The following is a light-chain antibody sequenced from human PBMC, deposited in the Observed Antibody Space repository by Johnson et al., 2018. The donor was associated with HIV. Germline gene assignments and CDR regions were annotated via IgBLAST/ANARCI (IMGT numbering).Light chain of an antibody. J-gene: IGLJ1*01. V-gene: IGLV1-51*01. CDR2: DNY. CDR1: SSNIGNNY. CDR3: GTWDSCLRAYV. Sequence: QPALTQPPSVSAAPGQKVTISCSGSSSNIGNNYVSWYQRLPGTAPKLLIYDNYQRPSGIPDRFSVSKSCTSATLAITGLQTGDVADYYCGTWDSCLRAYVYGTGTKVTVL.